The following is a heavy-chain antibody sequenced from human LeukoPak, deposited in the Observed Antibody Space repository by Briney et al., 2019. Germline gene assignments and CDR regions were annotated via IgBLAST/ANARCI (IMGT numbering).Heavy chain of an antibody. D-gene: IGHD2-2*01. Sequence: SETLSLTCTVSGGSISSSSYYWGWIRQPPGKGLEWIGYVSNSGSTNYNPSLKSRVTISVDTSKNQFSLKLISVTAADTAVYYCARHIVVVPETWFDPWGQGTLVTVSS. J-gene: IGHJ5*02. CDR3: ARHIVVVPETWFDP. CDR2: VSNSGST. CDR1: GGSISSSSYY. V-gene: IGHV4-61*05.